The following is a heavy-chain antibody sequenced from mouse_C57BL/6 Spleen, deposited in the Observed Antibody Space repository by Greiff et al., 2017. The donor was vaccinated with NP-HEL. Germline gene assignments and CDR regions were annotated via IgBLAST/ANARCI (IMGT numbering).Heavy chain of an antibody. CDR2: ISSGGSYT. D-gene: IGHD2-4*01. Sequence: EVQGVESGGDLVKPGGSLKLSCAASGFTFSSYGMSWVRQTPDKRLEWVATISSGGSYTYYPDSVKGRFTISRDNAKNTLYLQMSSLKSEDTAMYYCARHGYDYDVRGAMDYWGQGTSVTVSS. J-gene: IGHJ4*01. V-gene: IGHV5-6*01. CDR1: GFTFSSYG. CDR3: ARHGYDYDVRGAMDY.